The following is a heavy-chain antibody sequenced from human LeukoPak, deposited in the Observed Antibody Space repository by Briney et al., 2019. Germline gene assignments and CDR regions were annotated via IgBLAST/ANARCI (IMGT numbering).Heavy chain of an antibody. CDR1: GFTFNGYW. CDR3: AREGPFEYSSSSNQPSDY. V-gene: IGHV3-7*01. Sequence: PGGSLRLSCAASGFTFNGYWMSWVRQAPGKGLEWVANIKEDGSAQYYVGSVKGRFTISRDNAKNSLYLQMNSLRAEDTAVYYCAREGPFEYSSSSNQPSDYWGQGTLVTVSS. CDR2: IKEDGSAQ. D-gene: IGHD6-6*01. J-gene: IGHJ4*02.